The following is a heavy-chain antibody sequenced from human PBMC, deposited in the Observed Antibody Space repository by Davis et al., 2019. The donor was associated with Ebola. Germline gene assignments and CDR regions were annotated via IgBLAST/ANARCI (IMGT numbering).Heavy chain of an antibody. J-gene: IGHJ6*02. V-gene: IGHV4-59*03. CDR1: GVSISRHY. CDR2: IYYTGNA. D-gene: IGHD3-10*01. Sequence: PSETLSLPSTVSGVSISRHYLSWIRQPPGKRLEWFGSIYYTGNAYYNSSLASRATISVDTSKNQFSLKLTSVTAADTAMYYCSERGSSVWGQGTTVTVSS. CDR3: SERGSSV.